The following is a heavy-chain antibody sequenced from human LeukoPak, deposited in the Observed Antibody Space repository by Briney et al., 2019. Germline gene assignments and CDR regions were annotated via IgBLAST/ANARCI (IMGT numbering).Heavy chain of an antibody. J-gene: IGHJ4*02. CDR2: ISAYNGNT. CDR1: GYTFTSYG. Sequence: GASVKVSCKASGYTFTSYGISWVRQAPGQGLEWMGWISAYNGNTNYAQKLQGRVTMTTDTSTSTAYMELRSLRSDDTAVYYCARDSSSSWWTDAKGARSPFDYWGQGTLVTVSS. D-gene: IGHD6-13*01. CDR3: ARDSSSSWWTDAKGARSPFDY. V-gene: IGHV1-18*01.